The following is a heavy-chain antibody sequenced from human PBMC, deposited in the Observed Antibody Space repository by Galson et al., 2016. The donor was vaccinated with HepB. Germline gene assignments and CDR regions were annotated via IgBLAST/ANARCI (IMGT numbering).Heavy chain of an antibody. V-gene: IGHV3-33*01. CDR1: GFSFNNYG. J-gene: IGHJ6*02. CDR3: AREGWSSVAAAGIGMDV. D-gene: IGHD6-13*01. CDR2: TWYDEGNK. Sequence: SLRLSCAASGFSFNNYGMHWARQAPGKGLEWVAVTWYDEGNKYYADSVKGRFTISKDNSKNTLYLQMNSLRVDDTAVYYCAREGWSSVAAAGIGMDVWGQGTTVTVSS.